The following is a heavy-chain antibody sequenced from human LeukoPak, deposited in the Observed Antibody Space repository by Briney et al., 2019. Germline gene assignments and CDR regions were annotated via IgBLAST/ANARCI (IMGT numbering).Heavy chain of an antibody. V-gene: IGHV4-59*12. Sequence: SETLSLTCTVSGGSISSYYWSWIRQPPGKGLEWIGYIYYSGSTNYNPSLKSRVTISVDTSKNKVSLKLSSVPAADTAGYDCASSRDYYGSGSYYFPLGFDYWGQGTLVTVSS. CDR2: IYYSGST. J-gene: IGHJ4*02. CDR1: GGSISSYY. D-gene: IGHD3-10*01. CDR3: ASSRDYYGSGSYYFPLGFDY.